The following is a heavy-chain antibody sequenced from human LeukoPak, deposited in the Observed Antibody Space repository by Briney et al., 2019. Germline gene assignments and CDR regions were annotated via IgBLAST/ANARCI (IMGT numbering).Heavy chain of an antibody. V-gene: IGHV1-3*01. CDR2: INAGNGNT. Sequence: ASVKVSCKTSGYTFTNYAIRWVRQAPGQRLEWMGRINAGNGNTKYSQKFQGRVTITRDTSANTAYMKLSSLRSEDTAVYYCARDPLELRGKGTPNWFDPWGQGTLVTVSS. D-gene: IGHD1-7*01. CDR3: ARDPLELRGKGTPNWFDP. J-gene: IGHJ5*02. CDR1: GYTFTNYA.